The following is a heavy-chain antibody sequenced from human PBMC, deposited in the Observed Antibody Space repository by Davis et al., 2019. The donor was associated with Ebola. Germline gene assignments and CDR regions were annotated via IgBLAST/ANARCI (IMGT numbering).Heavy chain of an antibody. D-gene: IGHD3-3*01. Sequence: MPSETLYLTCTVSGGSISSHYWSWIRQSPEKGLEWIGYVYFSGSTNYNPSLKSRVTISVDTSKNQFSLKLSSVTAADTAVYYCARTYDFWSGYWPYYFDYWGQGTLVTVSS. CDR2: VYFSGST. V-gene: IGHV4-59*11. CDR3: ARTYDFWSGYWPYYFDY. CDR1: GGSISSHY. J-gene: IGHJ4*02.